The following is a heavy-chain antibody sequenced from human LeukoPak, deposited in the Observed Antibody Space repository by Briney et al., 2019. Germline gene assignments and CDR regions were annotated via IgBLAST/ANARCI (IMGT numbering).Heavy chain of an antibody. CDR2: INWNSDTK. Sequence: GRSLRLSCVGSGFAFHNYAMHWVRRPPGKGLKWVSAINWNSDTKAYADSVKGRFTISRDRARNSLYLQMDSLRPEDTALYYCAKDTGGNGAYFYAMDVWGQGTSVTVSS. V-gene: IGHV3-9*01. J-gene: IGHJ6*02. CDR1: GFAFHNYA. D-gene: IGHD4-23*01. CDR3: AKDTGGNGAYFYAMDV.